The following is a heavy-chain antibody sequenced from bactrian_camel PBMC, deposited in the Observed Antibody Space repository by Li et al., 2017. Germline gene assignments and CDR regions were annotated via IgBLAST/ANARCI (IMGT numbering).Heavy chain of an antibody. D-gene: IGHD3*01. V-gene: IGHV3S53*01. CDR2: VDTYGLT. J-gene: IGHJ4*01. CDR1: GNTYTKYS. Sequence: HVQLVESGGGSVQPGGSLRLSCVVSGNTYTKYSMAWFRQAPGNEREGVASVDTYGLTHYIDSVRGRFTISEDSANNTFDLQMNSLKPEDTAIYYCAARTSTLGVCSARASFDVSGQGTQVTVS.